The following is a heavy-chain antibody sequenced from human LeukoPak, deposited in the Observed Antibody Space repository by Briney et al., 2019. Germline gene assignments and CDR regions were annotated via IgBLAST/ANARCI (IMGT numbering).Heavy chain of an antibody. CDR3: AKVLRFGVCPPQAFDF. D-gene: IGHD3-10*01. CDR2: ISSSGGGT. Sequence: GGSLRLSCVASTFTFNDYAMNWVRQAPGNGPEWVSVISSSGGGTYYADSVKGRFTISRDNFQNSLYLQMNSLGAEDTAVYYCAKVLRFGVCPPQAFDFWGQGTTVTVSS. V-gene: IGHV3-23*01. CDR1: TFTFNDYA. J-gene: IGHJ3*01.